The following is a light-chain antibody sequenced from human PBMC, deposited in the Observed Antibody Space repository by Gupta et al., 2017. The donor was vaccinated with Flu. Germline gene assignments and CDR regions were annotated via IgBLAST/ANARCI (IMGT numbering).Light chain of an antibody. CDR1: SSNIGTNT. Sequence: VTISCSGSSSNIGTNTVNWYQQLPGTAPKLLSYSNNQRPSGVPDRFSGSKSGTSASLAISGLQSEDEADYYCAAWDDSLNGRGVFGGGTKLTVL. J-gene: IGLJ3*02. CDR3: AAWDDSLNGRGV. V-gene: IGLV1-44*01. CDR2: SNN.